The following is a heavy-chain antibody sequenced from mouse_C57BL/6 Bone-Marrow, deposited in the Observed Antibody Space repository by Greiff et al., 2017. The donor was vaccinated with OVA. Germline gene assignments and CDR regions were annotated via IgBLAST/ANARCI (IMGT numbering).Heavy chain of an antibody. Sequence: QVQLKESGPGLVQPSQSLSITCTVSGFSLTSYGVHWVRQSPGQGLEWLGVIWSGGSTDYNAAFISRLSISKDNSKSQVFFKMNSLQADDTAIYYCARNWLSWFAYWGQGTLVTVSA. CDR3: ARNWLSWFAY. CDR1: GFSLTSYG. V-gene: IGHV2-2*01. CDR2: IWSGGST. J-gene: IGHJ3*01.